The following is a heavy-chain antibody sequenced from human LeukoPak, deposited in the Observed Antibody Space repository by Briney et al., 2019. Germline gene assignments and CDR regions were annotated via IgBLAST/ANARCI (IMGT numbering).Heavy chain of an antibody. V-gene: IGHV4-34*01. CDR3: ARERASNNYSNWLDP. Sequence: PSETLSLTCAVYGGSFSDYYWTWIRQPPGKGLEWIGDINHSGSANYNPSLKSRVTISVDRSRNQFYLRLSPVTVADTALYYCARERASNNYSNWLDPWGQGTLVTVSS. D-gene: IGHD4-11*01. J-gene: IGHJ5*02. CDR2: INHSGSA. CDR1: GGSFSDYY.